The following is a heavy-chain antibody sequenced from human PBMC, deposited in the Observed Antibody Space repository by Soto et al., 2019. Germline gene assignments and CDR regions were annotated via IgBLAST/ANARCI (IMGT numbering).Heavy chain of an antibody. J-gene: IGHJ4*02. CDR3: AGLRGYAGSPIDY. CDR1: GGSIISGD. V-gene: IGHV4-59*01. D-gene: IGHD2-15*01. Sequence: PSEPLCLTCTVAGGSIISGDWSWIRQPPGKGLEWIGYISYSGNTNYNPSPKSRVTMSVDTPKNQFSLRLSSVTTADTPVYYCAGLRGYAGSPIDYWGQGTLVTVSS. CDR2: ISYSGNT.